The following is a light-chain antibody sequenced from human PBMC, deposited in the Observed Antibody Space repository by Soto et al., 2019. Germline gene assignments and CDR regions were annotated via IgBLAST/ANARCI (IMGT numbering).Light chain of an antibody. Sequence: EIVMTQSPATLSVSPGEGATLSCRASQSVNSNLAWYQQKPCQAPRLLVFGASTRTTGIPARFSGSWSGTEFTLTIISLQSEDFAVYYCQHYYDWPPWTFGQGTKVELQ. CDR3: QHYYDWPPWT. V-gene: IGKV3-15*01. CDR2: GAS. J-gene: IGKJ1*01. CDR1: QSVNSN.